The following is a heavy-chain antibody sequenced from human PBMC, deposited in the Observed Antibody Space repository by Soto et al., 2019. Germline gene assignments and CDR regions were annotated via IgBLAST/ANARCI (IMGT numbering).Heavy chain of an antibody. CDR3: ARDQNPSGTYQGIFDS. J-gene: IGHJ4*02. V-gene: IGHV3-30-3*01. CDR2: ISYDGINK. CDR1: GFTFSNYA. Sequence: QVQLVESGGGVVQPGRSLRLSCAASGFTFSNYAIHWVRQAPGKGLEWVAVISYDGINKYYADSVKGRFSIFRDNSKNTGYLPMTILKAQDTAVYYCARDQNPSGTYQGIFDSWGQGTLVTVSS. D-gene: IGHD1-26*01.